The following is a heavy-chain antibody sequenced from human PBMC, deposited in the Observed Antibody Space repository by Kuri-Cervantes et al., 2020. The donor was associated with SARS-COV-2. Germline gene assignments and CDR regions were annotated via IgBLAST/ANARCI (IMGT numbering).Heavy chain of an antibody. D-gene: IGHD4-11*01. V-gene: IGHV1-18*01. CDR2: SSAYNGNT. CDR1: GYTFTSYG. J-gene: IGHJ6*03. CDR3: ARERRPPTDQPRPGYYMDV. Sequence: ASVKVSCKASGYTFTSYGISWVRQAPGQGLEWMGWSSAYNGNTNYAQKLQGRVTMTTDTSTSTAYMELRSLRSDDTAVYYCARERRPPTDQPRPGYYMDVWGKGTTVTVSS.